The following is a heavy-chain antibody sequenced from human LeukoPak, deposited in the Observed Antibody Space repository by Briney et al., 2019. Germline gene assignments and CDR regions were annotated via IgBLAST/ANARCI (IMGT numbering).Heavy chain of an antibody. J-gene: IGHJ5*02. D-gene: IGHD2-2*01. V-gene: IGHV3-9*01. CDR2: ISWNSGSI. CDR3: ARVTDEYCSSTSCYFDWFDP. Sequence: GRSLRLSCAASGFTFDDYAMHWVRQAPGKGLEWVSGISWNSGSIGYADSVKGRFTISRDNAKNSLYLQMNSLRAEDTALYYCARVTDEYCSSTSCYFDWFDPWGQGTLVTVSS. CDR1: GFTFDDYA.